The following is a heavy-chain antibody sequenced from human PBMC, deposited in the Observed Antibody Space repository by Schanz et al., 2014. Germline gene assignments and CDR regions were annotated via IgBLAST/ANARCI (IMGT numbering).Heavy chain of an antibody. Sequence: QVQLQESGPGLVKPSQTLSLTCSVSGGSISSGSYYWSWIRQPAGKALEWVGRVFPNGITNYNPSPKSRVTISLGTSKNHFSLTLTSLTAADTAVYYCARDTTWRLDLWGRGTLVTVSS. D-gene: IGHD1-1*01. J-gene: IGHJ2*01. V-gene: IGHV4-61*02. CDR3: ARDTTWRLDL. CDR1: GGSISSGSYY. CDR2: VFPNGIT.